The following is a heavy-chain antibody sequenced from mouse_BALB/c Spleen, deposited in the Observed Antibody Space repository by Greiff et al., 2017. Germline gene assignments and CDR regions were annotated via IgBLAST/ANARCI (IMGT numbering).Heavy chain of an antibody. CDR2: ISNGGGST. D-gene: IGHD1-1*02. V-gene: IGHV5-12-2*01. J-gene: IGHJ4*01. CDR1: GFTFSSYT. CDR3: ARHRGVGDAMDY. Sequence: EVMLVESGGGLVQPGGSLKLSCAASGFTFSSYTMSWVRQTPEKRLEWVAYISNGGGSTYYPDTVKGRFTISRDNAKNTLYLQMSSLKSEDTAMYYCARHRGVGDAMDYWGQGTSVTVSS.